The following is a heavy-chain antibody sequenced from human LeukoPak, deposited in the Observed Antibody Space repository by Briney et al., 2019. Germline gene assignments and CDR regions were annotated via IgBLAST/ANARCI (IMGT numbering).Heavy chain of an antibody. V-gene: IGHV1-2*02. D-gene: IGHD2-15*01. J-gene: IGHJ4*02. Sequence: GASVKVSCKASGYTFTGYYMHWVRQAPGQGLEWMGWINPNSGGTNYAQKFQGRVTMTRNTSISTAYMELSRLRSDDTAVYYCARGPPDLIVVAGNVDYWGQGTLVTVSS. CDR1: GYTFTGYY. CDR2: INPNSGGT. CDR3: ARGPPDLIVVAGNVDY.